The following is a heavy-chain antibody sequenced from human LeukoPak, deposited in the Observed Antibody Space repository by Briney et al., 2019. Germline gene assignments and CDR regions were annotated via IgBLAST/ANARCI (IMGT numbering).Heavy chain of an antibody. D-gene: IGHD2-15*01. CDR3: ASLGSNDY. Sequence: SQTLSLTCTGSGDSISSGSYYCNWIRQPAGKGLEWIGRVYMNRNINYNPSLKSRVTISADTSKNQFSLQLTSVTAADTAVYYCASLGSNDYWGQGTLVTVSS. V-gene: IGHV4-61*02. J-gene: IGHJ4*02. CDR1: GDSISSGSYY. CDR2: VYMNRNI.